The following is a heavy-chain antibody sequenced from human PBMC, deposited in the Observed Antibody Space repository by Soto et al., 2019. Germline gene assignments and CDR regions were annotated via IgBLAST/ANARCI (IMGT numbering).Heavy chain of an antibody. J-gene: IGHJ3*02. Sequence: QLQLQESGSGLVKPSQTLSLTCAVSGGSISSGGYSWSWIRQPPGKGLEWIGYIYHSGSTYYNPSLKSRVTISVDRSKNQLSLKLSSVTAAGTAVYYCAREMGFGEFFNAFDIWGQGTMVTVSS. CDR2: IYHSGST. CDR1: GGSISSGGYS. CDR3: AREMGFGEFFNAFDI. D-gene: IGHD3-10*01. V-gene: IGHV4-30-2*01.